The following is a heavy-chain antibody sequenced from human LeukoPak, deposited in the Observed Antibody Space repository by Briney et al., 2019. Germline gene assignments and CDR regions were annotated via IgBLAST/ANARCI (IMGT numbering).Heavy chain of an antibody. D-gene: IGHD1-14*01. CDR1: GGSTSSSNW. Sequence: SETLSLTCAVSGGSTSSSNWWSWVRQPPGKGLEWIGEIYHSGSTNYNPSLKSRVTISVGKSKNQFSLKLSSVTAADTAVYYCASFPDPYFDYWGQGTLVTVSS. J-gene: IGHJ4*02. CDR2: IYHSGST. V-gene: IGHV4-4*02. CDR3: ASFPDPYFDY.